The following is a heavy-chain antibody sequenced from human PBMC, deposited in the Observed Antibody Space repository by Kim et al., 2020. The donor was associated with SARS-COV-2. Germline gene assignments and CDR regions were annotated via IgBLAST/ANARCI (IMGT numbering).Heavy chain of an antibody. J-gene: IGHJ6*02. D-gene: IGHD5-18*01. CDR3: ARWRYSYGSYYYYYGMDV. Sequence: KSRVTISVDTSKNQFSLKLSSVTAADTAVYYCARWRYSYGSYYYYYGMDVWGQGTTVTVSS. V-gene: IGHV4-59*01.